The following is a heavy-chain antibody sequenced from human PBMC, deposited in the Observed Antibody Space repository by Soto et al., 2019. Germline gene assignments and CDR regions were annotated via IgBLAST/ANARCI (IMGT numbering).Heavy chain of an antibody. J-gene: IGHJ6*02. V-gene: IGHV4-34*01. CDR3: ARLRITMVRGVPYYYYYYGMDV. D-gene: IGHD3-10*01. CDR2: INHSGST. CDR1: GGSFSGYY. Sequence: SETLSLTCAVYGGSFSGYYWSWIRQPPGKGLEWIGEINHSGSTNYNPSLKSRVTISVDTSKNQFSLKLSSVTAADTAVYYCARLRITMVRGVPYYYYYYGMDVWGQGTTVTVSS.